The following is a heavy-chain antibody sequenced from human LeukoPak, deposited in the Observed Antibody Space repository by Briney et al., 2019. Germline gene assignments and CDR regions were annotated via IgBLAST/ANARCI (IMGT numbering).Heavy chain of an antibody. V-gene: IGHV3-48*03. J-gene: IGHJ5*02. CDR2: ISSSGSTI. CDR1: GFTFSSYE. Sequence: GGSLRLSCAASGFTFSSYEMNWVRRAPGKGLEWVSYISSSGSTIYYADPVKGRFTISRDNAKNSQYLQMNSLRAEDTAVYYCARDSQGRWFDPWGQGTLVTVSS. CDR3: ARDSQGRWFDP.